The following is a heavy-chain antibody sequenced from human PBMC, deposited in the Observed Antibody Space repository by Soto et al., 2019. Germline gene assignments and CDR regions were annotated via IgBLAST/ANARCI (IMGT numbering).Heavy chain of an antibody. V-gene: IGHV3-49*04. J-gene: IGHJ6*02. CDR3: TREWSGYDIDYYYYGMDV. Sequence: EVQLVESGGGLVQPGRSLRLSCTASGFTFGDYAMSWVRQAPGKGLEWVGFIRSKAYGGTTEYAASVKGRFTISRDDSKSIAYLQMNSLKTEDTAVYYCTREWSGYDIDYYYYGMDVWGQGTTVTVSS. D-gene: IGHD5-12*01. CDR1: GFTFGDYA. CDR2: IRSKAYGGTT.